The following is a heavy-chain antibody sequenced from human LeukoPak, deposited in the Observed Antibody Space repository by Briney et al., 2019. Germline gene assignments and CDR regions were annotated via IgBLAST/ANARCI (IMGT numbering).Heavy chain of an antibody. CDR2: INPNSGGT. V-gene: IGHV1-2*02. Sequence: ASVKVSCKASGYTFTGYYMHWVRQAPGQGLEWMGWINPNSGGTNYAQKFQGRVTMTRDTSISTAYMELSRLRSDDTAVYYCARVDPERKLRYFDWLRFPPQPYYFDYWGQGTLVTVSS. J-gene: IGHJ4*02. CDR3: ARVDPERKLRYFDWLRFPPQPYYFDY. D-gene: IGHD3-9*01. CDR1: GYTFTGYY.